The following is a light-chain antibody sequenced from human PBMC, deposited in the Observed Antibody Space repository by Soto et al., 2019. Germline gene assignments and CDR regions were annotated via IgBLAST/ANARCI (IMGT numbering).Light chain of an antibody. Sequence: EIVLTQSPGTLSLSPGERATLFCRASQSVSSSYLAWYQQKPGQAPRLLIYGASSRATGITDRFSGSGYGTDFTLTLSTLEPEDFAVYYCQRYGSSTPWTLCQGRTV. CDR2: GAS. J-gene: IGKJ1*01. CDR1: QSVSSSY. V-gene: IGKV3-20*01. CDR3: QRYGSSTPWT.